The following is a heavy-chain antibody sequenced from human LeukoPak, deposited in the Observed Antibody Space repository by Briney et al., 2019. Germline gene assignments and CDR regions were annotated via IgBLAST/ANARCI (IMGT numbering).Heavy chain of an antibody. CDR1: GFTFESYA. D-gene: IGHD2-2*01. CDR2: IGSDGTAI. J-gene: IGHJ5*01. CDR3: AKPGLTVPGTRWFDS. V-gene: IGHV3-23*01. Sequence: GGSLRLSCAASGFTFESYAMSWVRQAPGKGLEWVSAIGSDGTAIQYADSVKGRFTISKDNSKNTLYLQMNSLRVEGTAVYYCAKPGLTVPGTRWFDSWGPGIPVTVSS.